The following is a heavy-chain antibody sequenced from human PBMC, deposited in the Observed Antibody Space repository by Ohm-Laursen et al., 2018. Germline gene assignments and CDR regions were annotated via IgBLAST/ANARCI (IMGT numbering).Heavy chain of an antibody. J-gene: IGHJ3*02. V-gene: IGHV3-7*01. D-gene: IGHD2/OR15-2a*01. CDR3: ARDPTFHAFDI. CDR2: LKQDGSEI. Sequence: SLRLSCAASGFTFSSYWMSWVRQAPGKGLEWVASLKQDGSEIYYVDSVKGRFTISRDNAKDSLYPQINSLRVEDTAVYYCARDPTFHAFDIWGQGTMVTVSS. CDR1: GFTFSSYW.